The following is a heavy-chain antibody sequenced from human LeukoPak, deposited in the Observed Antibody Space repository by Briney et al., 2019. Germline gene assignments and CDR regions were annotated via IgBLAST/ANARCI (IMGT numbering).Heavy chain of an antibody. CDR2: IYDSGST. V-gene: IGHV4-30-4*07. CDR3: ARDGQEGTIVGATKLDY. CDR1: GGSISSGGYS. Sequence: SETLSLTCAVSGGSISSGGYSWSWIRQPPGKGLEWIGYIYDSGSTYYNPSLKSRVTISVDTSKNQFSLKLSSVTAADTAVYYCARDGQEGTIVGATKLDYWGQGTLVTVSS. D-gene: IGHD1-26*01. J-gene: IGHJ4*02.